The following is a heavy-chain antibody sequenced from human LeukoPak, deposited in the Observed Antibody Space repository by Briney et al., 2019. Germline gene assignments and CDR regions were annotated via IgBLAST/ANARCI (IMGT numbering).Heavy chain of an antibody. J-gene: IGHJ3*02. CDR3: ARGLSIFGVVRYDAFDI. D-gene: IGHD3-3*01. V-gene: IGHV4-31*03. CDR1: GGSISSGGYY. Sequence: SETLSLTCSVSGGSISSGGYYWSWIRQHPGKGLEWIGYIYYSASTYYNPSLKSRVTISVDTSKNQFSLKLSSVTAADTAVYYCARGLSIFGVVRYDAFDIWGQGTMVTVSS. CDR2: IYYSAST.